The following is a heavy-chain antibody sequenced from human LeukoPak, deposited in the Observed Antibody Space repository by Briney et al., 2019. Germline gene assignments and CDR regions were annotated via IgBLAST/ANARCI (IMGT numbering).Heavy chain of an antibody. CDR2: ISSSSSTI. CDR1: GFTFSSYS. J-gene: IGHJ3*02. D-gene: IGHD6-13*01. Sequence: PGGPLRLSCAASGFTFSSYSMNWVRQAPGKGLEWVSYISSSSSTIYYADSVKGRFTISRDNAKNSLYLQMNSLRAEDTAVYYCAAIAAASHDAFDIWGQGTMVTVSS. V-gene: IGHV3-48*01. CDR3: AAIAAASHDAFDI.